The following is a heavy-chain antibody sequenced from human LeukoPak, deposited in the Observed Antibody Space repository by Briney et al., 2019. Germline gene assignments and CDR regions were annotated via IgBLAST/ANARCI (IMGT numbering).Heavy chain of an antibody. CDR2: TSVYNGNT. D-gene: IGHD2-21*02. CDR3: ARDINADGDSPSDY. CDR1: GYAFSSKG. J-gene: IGHJ4*02. V-gene: IGHV1-18*01. Sequence: GASVKVSYKTSGYAFSSKGITWVRQPPGQGLEWMGWTSVYNGNTKKAQKLQGRVTMTTDTSTTTDYMELRSLRADDTAMYYCARDINADGDSPSDYWGQGTLVTVSS.